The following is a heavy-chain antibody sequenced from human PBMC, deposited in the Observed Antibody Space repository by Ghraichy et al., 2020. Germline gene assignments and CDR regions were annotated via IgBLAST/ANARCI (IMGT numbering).Heavy chain of an antibody. CDR3: ASALGSRGDY. J-gene: IGHJ4*02. D-gene: IGHD3-10*01. Sequence: SETLSLTCTVSGGSISSSSYYWGWIRQPPGKGLEWIGSIYYSGSTYYNPSLKSRVTISVDTSKNQFSLKLSSVTAADTAVYYCASALGSRGDYWGQGTLVTVSS. CDR2: IYYSGST. CDR1: GGSISSSSYY. V-gene: IGHV4-39*01.